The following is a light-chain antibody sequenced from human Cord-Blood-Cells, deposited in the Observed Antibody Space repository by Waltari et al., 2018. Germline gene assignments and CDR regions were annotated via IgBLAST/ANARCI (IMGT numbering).Light chain of an antibody. J-gene: IGKJ4*01. CDR3: QQRSNWPLLT. V-gene: IGKV3-11*01. CDR2: DAS. Sequence: TQSPSSLSASVGDRVTITCRASQSVSSYLAWYQQKPGQAPRLLIYDASNRATGIPARFSGSGSGTDFTLTISSLEPEDFAVYYCQQRSNWPLLTFGGGTKVEIK. CDR1: QSVSSY.